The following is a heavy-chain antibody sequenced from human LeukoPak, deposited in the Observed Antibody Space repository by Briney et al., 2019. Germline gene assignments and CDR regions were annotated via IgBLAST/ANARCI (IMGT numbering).Heavy chain of an antibody. J-gene: IGHJ4*02. CDR2: ISSSSSYI. CDR1: GFIFSSYS. Sequence: GGSLRLSCAASGFIFSSYSMNWVRQAPGKGLEWVTSISSSSSYIYYADSVTGRFTISRDNAKDSLYLQMNSMRAEDTAVYYCAKDRPNYYGSNGHYYKLNGDCWGQGTLVTVSS. CDR3: AKDRPNYYGSNGHYYKLNGDC. D-gene: IGHD3-22*01. V-gene: IGHV3-21*04.